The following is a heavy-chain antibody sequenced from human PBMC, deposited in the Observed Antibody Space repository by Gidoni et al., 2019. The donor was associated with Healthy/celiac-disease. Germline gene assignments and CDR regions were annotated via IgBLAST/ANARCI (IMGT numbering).Heavy chain of an antibody. V-gene: IGHV3-30*18. D-gene: IGHD1-26*01. CDR1: GFPFRSYG. J-gene: IGHJ4*02. CDR3: AKGAPPAYSGSPPDY. CDR2: ISYDGSNK. Sequence: QLQLVESGGGVVQPGRSLRLSCAASGFPFRSYGMHWVRQAPGKGLEWVAVISYDGSNKYYADSVKGRFTISRDNSKNTLYLQMNSLRAEDTAVYYCAKGAPPAYSGSPPDYWGQGTLVTVSS.